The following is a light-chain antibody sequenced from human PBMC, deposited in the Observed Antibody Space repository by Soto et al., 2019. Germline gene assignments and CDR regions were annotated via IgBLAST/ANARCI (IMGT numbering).Light chain of an antibody. CDR1: QSVSSNY. CDR3: QRYEDSLWT. J-gene: IGKJ1*01. V-gene: IGKV3-20*01. CDR2: GAS. Sequence: ETVLTQSPGTLSLSPGERPTLSCRASQSVSSNYLAWYQQRAGQAPKVLIYGASRRATGIPDRFSGSGSGTDFTLTISRLEPEDFAVYYCQRYEDSLWTFGQGTKVEIK.